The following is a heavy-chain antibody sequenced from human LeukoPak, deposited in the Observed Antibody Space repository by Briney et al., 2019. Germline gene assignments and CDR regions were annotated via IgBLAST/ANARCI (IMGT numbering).Heavy chain of an antibody. Sequence: SETLSLTCAVYGGSFSGYYWSWIRQPPGKGLEWIGYIYYSGSTNYNPSLKSRVTISVDTSKNQFSLKLSSVTAADTAVYYCARGLYYYDSSGYYYYYYGMDVWGQGTTVTVSS. V-gene: IGHV4-59*01. CDR2: IYYSGST. D-gene: IGHD3-22*01. J-gene: IGHJ6*02. CDR1: GGSFSGYY. CDR3: ARGLYYYDSSGYYYYYYGMDV.